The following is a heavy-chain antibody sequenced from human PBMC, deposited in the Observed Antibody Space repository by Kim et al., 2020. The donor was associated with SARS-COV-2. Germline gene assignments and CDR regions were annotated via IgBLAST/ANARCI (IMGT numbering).Heavy chain of an antibody. J-gene: IGHJ4*01. CDR1: GGSFSGYY. V-gene: IGHV4-34*01. CDR2: INHSGST. D-gene: IGHD6-19*01. Sequence: SETLSLTCAVYGGSFSGYYWSWIRQPPGKGLEWIGEINHSGSTNYNPSLKSRVTISVDTSKNQFSLKLSSVTAADTAVYYCARGLGEKQSSGWGAGGYWG. CDR3: ARGLGEKQSSGWGAGGY.